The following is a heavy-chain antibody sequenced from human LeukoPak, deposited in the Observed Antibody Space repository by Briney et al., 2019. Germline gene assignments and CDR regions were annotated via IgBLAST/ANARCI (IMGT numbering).Heavy chain of an antibody. CDR1: GGSIRGSSYY. D-gene: IGHD3-22*01. CDR3: ARAFSSGYWFDP. CDR2: MFHGGGT. V-gene: IGHV4-39*01. J-gene: IGHJ5*02. Sequence: SETLSLTCTVSGGSIRGSSYYWVWIRQPPGKGLECIGSMFHGGGTYYNPSLKSRVTISVDTSKNQFSLKLSSVTAADTAVYYCARAFSSGYWFDPWGQGTLVTVSS.